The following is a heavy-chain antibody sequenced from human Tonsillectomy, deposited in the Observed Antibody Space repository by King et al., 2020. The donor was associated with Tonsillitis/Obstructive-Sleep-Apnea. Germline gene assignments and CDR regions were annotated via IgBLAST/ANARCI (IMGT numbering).Heavy chain of an antibody. V-gene: IGHV1-69*01. CDR2: IIPIFGTA. CDR3: ARAEVDIVVVPAAIEAFDI. Sequence: QLVQSGAEVKKPGSSVKVSCKASGGTFSSYAISWVRQAPGQGLEWMGGIIPIFGTANYAQKFQGRVLITADESTSTAYMELSSLRSEDTAVYYCARAEVDIVVVPAAIEAFDIWGQGTMVTVSS. J-gene: IGHJ3*02. CDR1: GGTFSSYA. D-gene: IGHD2-2*01.